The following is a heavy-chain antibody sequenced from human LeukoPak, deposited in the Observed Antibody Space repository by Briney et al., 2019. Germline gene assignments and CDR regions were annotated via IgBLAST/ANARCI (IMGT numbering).Heavy chain of an antibody. CDR3: ANTEFDP. V-gene: IGHV3-30*02. J-gene: IGHJ5*02. CDR1: GFTFSSYS. CDR2: IRYDGSNK. Sequence: PGGSLRLSCAASGFTFSSYSMNWVRQAPGKGLEWVAFIRYDGSNKYYADSVKGRFTISRDNSKNTLYLQMNSLRAEDTAVYYCANTEFDPWGQGTLVTVSS.